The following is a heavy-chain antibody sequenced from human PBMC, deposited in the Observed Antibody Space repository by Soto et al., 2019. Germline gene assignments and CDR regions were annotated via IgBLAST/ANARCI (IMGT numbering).Heavy chain of an antibody. V-gene: IGHV3-66*01. D-gene: IGHD1-1*01. Sequence: EVQVVESGGGLVQPGGSLRLSCAASGLIVSSNYMSWVRQAPGKGLEWLSVLHSGGNTYYADSVRGRVTTSRDPPKNTLYLQMNNQRDDDSAVYCCTACHWDGRYGCWGRGTLVTGSS. J-gene: IGHJ4*02. CDR3: TACHWDGRYGC. CDR1: GLIVSSNY. CDR2: LHSGGNT.